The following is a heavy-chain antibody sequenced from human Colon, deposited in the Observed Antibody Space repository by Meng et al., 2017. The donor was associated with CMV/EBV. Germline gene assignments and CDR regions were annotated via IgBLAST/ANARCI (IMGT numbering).Heavy chain of an antibody. Sequence: GGSLRLSCAASGFTLTTYALHWFRQTPGKGLEWVAFISKDGMSKYYADYVKGRFTISRDNSENALILQMSSMRTEETAVYYCEKGGVETNMNRFDYWGQGTLVTVSS. CDR1: GFTLTTYA. D-gene: IGHD4-23*01. J-gene: IGHJ4*02. V-gene: IGHV3-30*04. CDR2: ISKDGMSK. CDR3: EKGGVETNMNRFDY.